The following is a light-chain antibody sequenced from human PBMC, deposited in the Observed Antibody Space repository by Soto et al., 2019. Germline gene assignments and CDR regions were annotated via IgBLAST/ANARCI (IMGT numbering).Light chain of an antibody. J-gene: IGKJ5*01. Sequence: IVLTQSPGTLSLSPGERATLSCRASQRVSGSYLAWYQQKPGEAPRLRISAASSRATGIPDRFSGSGSGTDFTLTISRLEPEDFAVYYCQQYGSSPPITFGQGTRLEIK. CDR2: AAS. CDR3: QQYGSSPPIT. V-gene: IGKV3-20*01. CDR1: QRVSGSY.